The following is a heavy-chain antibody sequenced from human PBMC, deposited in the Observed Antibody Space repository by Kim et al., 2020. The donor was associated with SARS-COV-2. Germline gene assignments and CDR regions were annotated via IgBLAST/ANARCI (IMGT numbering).Heavy chain of an antibody. J-gene: IGHJ5*02. CDR1: GFTFNSYA. V-gene: IGHV3-23*01. D-gene: IGHD1-26*01. CDR2: ITGSGGTT. Sequence: GGSLRLSCAASGFTFNSYAMSWVRQAPGKGLEWVSVITGSGGTTYYADSVQGRFTISRDNSKNTLYLQMNRLRAEDTAVYYCAKGGLWRVDPWGQGTLVT. CDR3: AKGGLWRVDP.